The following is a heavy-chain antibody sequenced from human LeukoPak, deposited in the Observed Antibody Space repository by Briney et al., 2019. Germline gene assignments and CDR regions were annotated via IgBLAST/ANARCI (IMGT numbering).Heavy chain of an antibody. V-gene: IGHV3-7*01. CDR3: ARDADWASDY. J-gene: IGHJ4*02. Sequence: PGGSLRLSCVGSGFTFKNHWMVWVRQAPGKGLEWVANMKQDGSEQYYGDSVRGRFTISRDNAKNSPYLQMNSLRVADTAVYYCARDADWASDYWGQGTLVTVSS. CDR2: MKQDGSEQ. D-gene: IGHD3/OR15-3a*01. CDR1: GFTFKNHW.